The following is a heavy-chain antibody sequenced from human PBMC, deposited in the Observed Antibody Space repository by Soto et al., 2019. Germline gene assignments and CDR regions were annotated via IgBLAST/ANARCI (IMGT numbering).Heavy chain of an antibody. CDR3: ARAGFNYYFDY. CDR1: GFTSSNYA. Sequence: GGSLRLSCAASGFTSSNYAMHWVRQAPGKGLEWVAVISFDGSNKYYADSVKGRLTISRDNSKNTVYLQLNSLRAEDTAVYFCARAGFNYYFDYWGLGTLVTVSS. J-gene: IGHJ4*02. CDR2: ISFDGSNK. V-gene: IGHV3-30-3*01.